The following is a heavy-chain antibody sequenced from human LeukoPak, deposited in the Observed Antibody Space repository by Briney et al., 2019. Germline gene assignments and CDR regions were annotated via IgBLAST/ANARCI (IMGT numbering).Heavy chain of an antibody. Sequence: GGSLRLSCAASGFTFSSYGMHWVRQAPGKGLEWVAVIWCDGSNKYYADSVKGRFTISRDNSKNTLYLQMNSLRAEDTAVYYCARAWYDSSGYYYPFFDYWGQGTLVTVSS. J-gene: IGHJ4*02. CDR3: ARAWYDSSGYYYPFFDY. D-gene: IGHD3-22*01. CDR1: GFTFSSYG. V-gene: IGHV3-33*01. CDR2: IWCDGSNK.